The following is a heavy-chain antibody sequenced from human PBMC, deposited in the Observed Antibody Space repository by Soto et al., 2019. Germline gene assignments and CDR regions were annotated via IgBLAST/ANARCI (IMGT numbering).Heavy chain of an antibody. Sequence: QVQLVESGGGVVQPGTSLTLSCAGSGFTFSSYAFHWIRQAPGKGLEWVAPVSFNGNNKYFGDSVKGRFSVSRDNVKNSLYLQMNDVRHEDTAVDFCAYLMGSERTFGWCDPWGQGTLVSVTS. J-gene: IGHJ5*02. CDR1: GFTFSSYA. CDR3: AYLMGSERTFGWCDP. D-gene: IGHD3-16*01. CDR2: VSFNGNNK. V-gene: IGHV3-30*16.